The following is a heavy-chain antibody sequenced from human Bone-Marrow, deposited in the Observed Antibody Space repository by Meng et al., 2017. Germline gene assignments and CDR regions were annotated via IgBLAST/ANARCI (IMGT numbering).Heavy chain of an antibody. V-gene: IGHV3-33*01. CDR2: VWHDGTND. J-gene: IGHJ4*02. CDR3: ARDRAIGAVALYY. Sequence: GESLKISCVASGFTFSDFGMHWVRQAPGKGLEWVAVVWHDGTNDNYADSVKGRFTISRDNSENTVYLQMNSLRDDDTAVYFCARDRAIGAVALYYWGPGTLVTVSS. CDR1: GFTFSDFG. D-gene: IGHD6-13*01.